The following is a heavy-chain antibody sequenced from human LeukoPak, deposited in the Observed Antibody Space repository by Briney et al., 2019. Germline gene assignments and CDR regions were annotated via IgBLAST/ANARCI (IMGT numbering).Heavy chain of an antibody. V-gene: IGHV1-69*04. Sequence: SVKVSCKTSGGTFSSYTISWVRQAPGHGLEWMGRIIPILGIANHAQKFQGRVTITADKSTSTAYMELSSLRSGDTAVYYCARESRTTVLYYGMDVWGQGTTVTVSS. CDR1: GGTFSSYT. CDR2: IIPILGIA. J-gene: IGHJ6*02. D-gene: IGHD4-11*01. CDR3: ARESRTTVLYYGMDV.